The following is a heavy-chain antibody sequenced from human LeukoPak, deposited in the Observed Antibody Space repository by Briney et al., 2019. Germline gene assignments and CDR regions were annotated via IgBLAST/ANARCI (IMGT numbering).Heavy chain of an antibody. CDR2: IKQDGSEK. J-gene: IGHJ6*03. D-gene: IGHD4-17*01. Sequence: GGSLRLSCAASGFTFSSYWMSWVRQAPGKGLEWVANIKQDGSEKYYVDSVKGRFTISRDNAKNSLYLQMNSLRAEDTAVYYCARAGVDYGDYVDYYYYMDVWGKGTTVTVSS. V-gene: IGHV3-7*01. CDR1: GFTFSSYW. CDR3: ARAGVDYGDYVDYYYYMDV.